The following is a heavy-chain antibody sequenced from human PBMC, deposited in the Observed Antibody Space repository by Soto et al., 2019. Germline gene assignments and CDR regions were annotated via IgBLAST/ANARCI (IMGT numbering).Heavy chain of an antibody. Sequence: ASVKVSCKASGYTFTSYDINWVRQATGQGLEWMGWMNPNSGNTGYAQKFQGRATMTRNTSISTAYMELSSLRSEDTAVYYCASGIGSGWSALYYLVLGTPVTISS. CDR1: GYTFTSYD. CDR2: MNPNSGNT. D-gene: IGHD6-13*01. CDR3: ASGIGSGWSALYY. J-gene: IGHJ4*02. V-gene: IGHV1-8*01.